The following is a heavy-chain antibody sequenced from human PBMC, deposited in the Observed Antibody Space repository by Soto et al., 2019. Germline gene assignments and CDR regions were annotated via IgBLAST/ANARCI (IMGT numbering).Heavy chain of an antibody. V-gene: IGHV3-7*05. D-gene: IGHD3-9*01. J-gene: IGHJ4*02. CDR1: GFMFSSYW. Sequence: GESGGGLVQPGGSLRLSCAATGFMFSSYWMTWVRQAPGQGLEWVANINQNGSERYYVDSVEGRFTISRDNAKNSVFLQMENLRVEDTAMYYCATDILDFWGQGTLVSVSS. CDR2: INQNGSER. CDR3: ATDILDF.